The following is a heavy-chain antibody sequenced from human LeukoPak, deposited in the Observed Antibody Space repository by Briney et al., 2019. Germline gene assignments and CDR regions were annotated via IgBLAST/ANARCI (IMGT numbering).Heavy chain of an antibody. CDR2: INPNSGDT. J-gene: IGHJ4*02. D-gene: IGHD2-2*01. Sequence: ASVKVSCKASGYAFTGFFIHWVRQAPGQGLEWMGWINPNSGDTIYAQKFQGRVTLTSDTSISTAYMDLSSLTFDDTAIYYCARVCRHSSCNAVPRFDHWGQGTLVTVSS. CDR1: GYAFTGFF. V-gene: IGHV1-2*02. CDR3: ARVCRHSSCNAVPRFDH.